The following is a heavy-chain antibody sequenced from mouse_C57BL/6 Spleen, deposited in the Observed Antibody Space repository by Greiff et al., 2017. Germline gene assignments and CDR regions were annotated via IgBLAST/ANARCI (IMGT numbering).Heavy chain of an antibody. Sequence: VQLQQSGAELVKPGASVKLSCKASGYTFTEYTIHWVKQRSGQGLEWIGWFYPGSGSIKYNEKFKDKATLTADKSSSTVYMELSRLTAEDSAVYFCARHEYGGDGYYLYYFDYWGQGTTLTVSS. CDR3: ARHEYGGDGYYLYYFDY. D-gene: IGHD2-3*01. CDR2: FYPGSGSI. V-gene: IGHV1-62-2*01. CDR1: GYTFTEYT. J-gene: IGHJ2*01.